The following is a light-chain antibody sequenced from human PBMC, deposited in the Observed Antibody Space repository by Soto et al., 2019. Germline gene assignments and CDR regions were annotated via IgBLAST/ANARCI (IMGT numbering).Light chain of an antibody. Sequence: DIQMTQSPSSLSASVGDRVTITCRASQSISSYLNWYQQKPGKAPKLLIYAASSLQSGVTSRFSGSGSGTDFTLTISSLQPDDFATYYCQKSYSTPVTFGQGTQLEIK. CDR1: QSISSY. V-gene: IGKV1-39*01. CDR3: QKSYSTPVT. CDR2: AAS. J-gene: IGKJ2*01.